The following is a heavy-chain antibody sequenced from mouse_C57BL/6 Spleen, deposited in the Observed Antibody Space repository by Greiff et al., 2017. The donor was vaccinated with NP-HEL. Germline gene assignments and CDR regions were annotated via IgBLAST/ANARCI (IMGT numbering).Heavy chain of an antibody. J-gene: IGHJ4*01. CDR2: IHPNSGST. CDR3: ARMGGSSTMDY. D-gene: IGHD1-1*01. CDR1: GYTFTSYW. Sequence: QVQLQQPGAELVKPGASVKLSCKASGYTFTSYWMHWVKQRPGQGLEWIGMIHPNSGSTNYNEKFKSKATLTVDKSSSTAYMQLSSLTSEDAAGYYCARMGGSSTMDYWGQGTSVTVSS. V-gene: IGHV1-64*01.